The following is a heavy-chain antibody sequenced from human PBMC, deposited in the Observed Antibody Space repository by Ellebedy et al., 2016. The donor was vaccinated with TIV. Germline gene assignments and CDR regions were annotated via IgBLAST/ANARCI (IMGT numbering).Heavy chain of an antibody. CDR2: INPSGGST. CDR1: GYTFTSYF. J-gene: IGHJ4*02. CDR3: ARVADYGGKGDFDY. Sequence: AVSVKVSCKASGYTFTSYFMHWVRQAPGQGLEWMGIINPSGGSTTYAQRFQGRVTMTRETSTSTVYMELSSLRSEDTAVYYCARVADYGGKGDFDYWGQGTLVTVSS. V-gene: IGHV1-46*01. D-gene: IGHD4-23*01.